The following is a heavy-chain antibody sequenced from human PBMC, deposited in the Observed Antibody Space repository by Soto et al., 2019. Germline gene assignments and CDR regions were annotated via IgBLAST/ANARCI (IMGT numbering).Heavy chain of an antibody. J-gene: IGHJ4*02. D-gene: IGHD2-15*01. Sequence: PGESLKISCKGSGYSFSNYWIAWGRQMPGKGLEWMGIIFPADSYTKYSPSFQGQVTISADKSISTAYLQWSSLKASDTAMYYCSVSVVAPAMRNYMDFWGQGSLVTVSS. CDR3: SVSVVAPAMRNYMDF. CDR1: GYSFSNYW. CDR2: IFPADSYT. V-gene: IGHV5-51*01.